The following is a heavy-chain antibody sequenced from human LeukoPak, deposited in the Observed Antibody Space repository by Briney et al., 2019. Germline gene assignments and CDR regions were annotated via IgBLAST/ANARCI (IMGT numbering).Heavy chain of an antibody. CDR1: GFTFGDYA. D-gene: IGHD2-2*01. CDR3: AKLGNRKYTMRGVVVPAALDY. J-gene: IGHJ4*02. Sequence: PGGSLRLSCTASGFTFGDYAMNWVRQAPGKGREWVGFIRSKPYGETTEYAASVKGRFTISGDDSKSIAYLQMNSLRAEDTAVYYCAKLGNRKYTMRGVVVPAALDYWGQGTLVTVSS. CDR2: IRSKPYGETT. V-gene: IGHV3-49*04.